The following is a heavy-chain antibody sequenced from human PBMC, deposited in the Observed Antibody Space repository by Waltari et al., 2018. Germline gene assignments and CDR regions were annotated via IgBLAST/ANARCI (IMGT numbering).Heavy chain of an antibody. CDR2: INPNSGGT. J-gene: IGHJ4*02. D-gene: IGHD3-22*01. V-gene: IGHV1-2*02. CDR3: ARDLGYYYDSSGGRDY. CDR1: GYTFTGYY. Sequence: QVQLVQSGAEVKKPGASVKVSCKASGYTFTGYYLHWVRQAPGQGLEGMGWINPNSGGTNYAQKFQGRVTMTRDTSISTAYMELSRLRSDDTAVYYCARDLGYYYDSSGGRDYWGQGTLVTVSS.